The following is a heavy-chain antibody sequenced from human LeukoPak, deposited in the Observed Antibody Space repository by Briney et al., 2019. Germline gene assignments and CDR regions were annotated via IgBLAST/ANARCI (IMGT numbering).Heavy chain of an antibody. J-gene: IGHJ4*02. Sequence: SETLSLTCTVSGGSISSYYWSWIRQPPGKGLEWIGYIYYSGSTNYNPSLKSRVTISVDTSKNQFSLKLSSVTAADTAVYYCARGGRGTGSPSYYFDYWGQGTLVTVSS. V-gene: IGHV4-59*01. CDR2: IYYSGST. CDR1: GGSISSYY. D-gene: IGHD3/OR15-3a*01. CDR3: ARGGRGTGSPSYYFDY.